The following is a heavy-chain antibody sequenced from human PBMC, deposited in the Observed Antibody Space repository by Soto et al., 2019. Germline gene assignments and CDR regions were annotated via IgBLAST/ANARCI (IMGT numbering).Heavy chain of an antibody. J-gene: IGHJ6*02. Sequence: GASLTLSCAASGFAFSSYGMHWVRQAPGKGLEWVAVIWYDGSNKYYADSVKGRFTISRDNSKNTLYLQMNSLRAEDTAVYYCARGGYCSGGSRNCYYGMDVWGQG. CDR2: IWYDGSNK. CDR3: ARGGYCSGGSRNCYYGMDV. CDR1: GFAFSSYG. D-gene: IGHD2-15*01. V-gene: IGHV3-33*01.